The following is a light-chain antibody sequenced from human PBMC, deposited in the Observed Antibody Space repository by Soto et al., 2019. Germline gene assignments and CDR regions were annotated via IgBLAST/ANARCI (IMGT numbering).Light chain of an antibody. Sequence: ERVMTQSPATLSVSPGERATLSCRASESVSSHLAWYQQKPGLAPRLLIYGASTRSTGVPARFIGSGSGTEFTLTISSLQSEDFAIYYCQHYNNWPHTFGQGTKLEIK. CDR3: QHYNNWPHT. V-gene: IGKV3-15*01. CDR2: GAS. J-gene: IGKJ2*01. CDR1: ESVSSH.